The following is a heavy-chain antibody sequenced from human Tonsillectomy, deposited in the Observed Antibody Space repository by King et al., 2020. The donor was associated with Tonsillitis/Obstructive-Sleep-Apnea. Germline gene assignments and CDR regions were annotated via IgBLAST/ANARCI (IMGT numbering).Heavy chain of an antibody. CDR1: GYSFTSYW. CDR2: IDPSDSYT. CDR3: ARGCILSARAPDF. Sequence: VQLVQSGVEVKKPGESLRISCKGSGYSFTSYWISWVRQMPGKGLEWMGRIDPSDSYTNYSPSFQGHVTVSADKSISTAYLQWSSLKASDTAMYYCARGCILSARAPDFWGQGTLVTLSS. V-gene: IGHV5-10-1*01. J-gene: IGHJ4*02. D-gene: IGHD2-8*01.